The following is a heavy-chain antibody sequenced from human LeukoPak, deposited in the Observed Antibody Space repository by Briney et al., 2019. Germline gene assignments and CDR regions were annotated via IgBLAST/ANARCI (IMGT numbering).Heavy chain of an antibody. CDR3: ARGGYPFFYGMDV. V-gene: IGHV4-59*01. CDR1: GGSISSYY. D-gene: IGHD5-12*01. J-gene: IGHJ6*02. Sequence: PSETLSLTCTVSGGSISSYYWSWIRQPPGKGLEWIGYIYYSGSTNYNPSLKSRVTISVDTSKNQFSLKLSSVTAADTAVCYCARGGYPFFYGMDVWGQGTTVTVSS. CDR2: IYYSGST.